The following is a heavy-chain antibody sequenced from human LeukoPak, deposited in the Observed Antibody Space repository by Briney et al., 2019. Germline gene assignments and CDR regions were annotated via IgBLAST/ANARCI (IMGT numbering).Heavy chain of an antibody. CDR1: GFAFSSYG. D-gene: IGHD6-13*01. CDR3: ARDLVKAAAGLDY. V-gene: IGHV3-33*01. CDR2: IWYDGSNK. Sequence: GGSLRLSCAASGFAFSSYGMHWVRQAPVKGLEWVAVIWYDGSNKYYADSVKGRFTISRDNSKNTLYLQMNSLKAEDTAVYYCARDLVKAAAGLDYWGQGTLVTVSS. J-gene: IGHJ4*02.